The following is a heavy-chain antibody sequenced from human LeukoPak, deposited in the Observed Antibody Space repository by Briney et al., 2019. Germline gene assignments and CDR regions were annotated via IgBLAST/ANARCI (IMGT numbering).Heavy chain of an antibody. CDR2: IYYSGST. J-gene: IGHJ6*02. CDR1: GGSISSGDYY. D-gene: IGHD1-26*01. V-gene: IGHV4-30-4*08. CDR3: ARDLVKEKPSGGFYYYGMDV. Sequence: SQTLSLTCTVSGGSISSGDYYWSWIRQPPGKGLEWIGYIYYSGSTYYNPSLKSRVTISVDTSKNQFSLKVISVTAADTATYYCARDLVKEKPSGGFYYYGMDVWGQGTTVTVSS.